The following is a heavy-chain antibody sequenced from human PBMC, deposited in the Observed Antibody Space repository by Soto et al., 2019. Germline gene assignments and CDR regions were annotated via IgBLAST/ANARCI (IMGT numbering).Heavy chain of an antibody. CDR1: GFNFRGYW. CDR3: ARDTSHGVTIGGLDS. Sequence: PGGSLRLSCVGSGFNFRGYWMSWVRQAPGKGLEWVSHITDGLTKHYADFVQGRFTISRDNAKNSLYLEMTDLRDEDTAVYYCARDTSHGVTIGGLDSWGQGTLVTVS. D-gene: IGHD3-16*01. CDR2: ITDGLTK. V-gene: IGHV3-48*02. J-gene: IGHJ4*02.